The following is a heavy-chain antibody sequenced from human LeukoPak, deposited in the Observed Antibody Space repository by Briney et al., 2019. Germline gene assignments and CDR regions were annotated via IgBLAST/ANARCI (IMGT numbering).Heavy chain of an antibody. CDR3: ARRLGYQANSGNYPYYFDY. CDR2: IFYSGST. Sequence: KTSETLSLTCTVSGGSVSSSSYAWSWIRQPPGKGLEWIGYIFYSGSTNYNNYNPSLRSRVTISLDTSKNQFSLKLTSVTAADTAVYYCARRLGYQANSGNYPYYFDYWGQGTLVTVSS. D-gene: IGHD3-22*01. V-gene: IGHV4-61*01. J-gene: IGHJ4*02. CDR1: GGSVSSSSYA.